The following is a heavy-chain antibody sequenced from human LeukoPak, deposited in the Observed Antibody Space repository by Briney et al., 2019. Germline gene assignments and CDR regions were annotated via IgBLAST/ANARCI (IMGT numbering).Heavy chain of an antibody. J-gene: IGHJ4*02. V-gene: IGHV3-33*01. CDR1: GFTISTYG. CDR3: ARGQEFDDGVFDS. Sequence: QPGRSLRLSCEASGFTISTYGMHWVRQAPGKGLEWVAAIRYDGTDKWYADSVKGRFTISRANSENTLYLQMNSLRVGDTAIYYCARGQEFDDGVFDSWGQGTLVTVSS. D-gene: IGHD1-1*01. CDR2: IRYDGTDK.